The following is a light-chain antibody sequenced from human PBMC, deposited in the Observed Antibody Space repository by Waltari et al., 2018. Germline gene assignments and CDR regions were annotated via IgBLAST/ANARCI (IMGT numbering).Light chain of an antibody. CDR2: DDN. V-gene: IGLV2-23*01. J-gene: IGLJ3*02. CDR1: GRDVGNYNL. CDR3: CSYAGSYTWV. Sequence: QSALTQPASVSGSPGRSITVSCTGTGRDVGNYNLVSWYQQYPGKAPKVMIYDDNRRPSGVSDRFSGSKSGNTASLTISGVQAEDEADYYCCSYAGSYTWVFGGGTKLTVL.